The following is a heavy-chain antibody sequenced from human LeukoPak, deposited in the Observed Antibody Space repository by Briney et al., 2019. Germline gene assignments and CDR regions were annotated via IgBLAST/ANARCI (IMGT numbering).Heavy chain of an antibody. CDR2: IIPIYGTA. D-gene: IGHD3-3*01. CDR3: ARVRNYDFWSGYYDDASDI. CDR1: GGTFSSYA. V-gene: IGHV1-69*13. J-gene: IGHJ3*02. Sequence: SVKVSCKASGGTFSSYAISWVRQAPGQGLEWMGGIIPIYGTANYAQKFQDRVTITADEATSTVYMELSSLRSEDTAVYYCARVRNYDFWSGYYDDASDIWGQGTMVTVSS.